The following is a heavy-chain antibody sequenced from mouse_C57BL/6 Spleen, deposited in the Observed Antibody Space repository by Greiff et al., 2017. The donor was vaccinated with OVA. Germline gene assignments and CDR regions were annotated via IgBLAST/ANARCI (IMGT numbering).Heavy chain of an antibody. CDR1: GYTFTSYW. J-gene: IGHJ1*03. V-gene: IGHV1-5*01. CDR3: TRWTTVVGEGWYFDV. Sequence: VQLQQSGTVLARPGASVKMSCKTSGYTFTSYWMHWVKQRPGQGLEWIGAIYPGNSDTSYNQKFKGKAKLTAVTSASTAYMELSSLTNEDSAVYYGTRWTTVVGEGWYFDVWGTGTTVTVSS. CDR2: IYPGNSDT. D-gene: IGHD1-1*01.